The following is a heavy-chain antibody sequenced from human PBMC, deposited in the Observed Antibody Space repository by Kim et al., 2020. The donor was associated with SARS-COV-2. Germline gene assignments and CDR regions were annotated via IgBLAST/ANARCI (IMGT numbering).Heavy chain of an antibody. V-gene: IGHV7-4-1*02. J-gene: IGHJ6*02. CDR3: ARVLIFGAGLQNDRIYGMDV. Sequence: ASVKVSCKASGYTFTSYAMNWVRQAPGQGLEWMGWINTNTGNPTYAQGFTGRFVFSLDTSVSTAYLQISSLKAEDTAVYYCARVLIFGAGLQNDRIYGMDVWGQGTTVTVSS. CDR1: GYTFTSYA. CDR2: INTNTGNP. D-gene: IGHD3-3*01.